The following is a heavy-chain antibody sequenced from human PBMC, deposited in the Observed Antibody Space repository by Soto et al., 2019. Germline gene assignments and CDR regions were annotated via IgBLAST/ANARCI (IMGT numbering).Heavy chain of an antibody. J-gene: IGHJ4*02. CDR1: CGSISSGGYY. V-gene: IGHV4-31*03. Sequence: KPSETLSLTCTFSCGSISSGGYYWSWIRQHPGKGLEWIGYIYYSGSTYYNPSLKSRVTISVDTSKNQFSLKLSSVTAADTAVYYCAREDTAMSSFDYWGQGTLVTVSS. CDR3: AREDTAMSSFDY. D-gene: IGHD5-18*01. CDR2: IYYSGST.